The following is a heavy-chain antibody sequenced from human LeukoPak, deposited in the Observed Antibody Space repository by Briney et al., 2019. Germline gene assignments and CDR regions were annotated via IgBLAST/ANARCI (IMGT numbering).Heavy chain of an antibody. CDR2: VNLQGST. CDR1: GGSITNTNY. CDR3: ARRRDYWVIDY. Sequence: SETLSLTCGVSGGSITNTNYWTWVRQPPGKGLEWIGEVNLQGSTNYNPSLMGRVAIAVDTSENHISLQLTSVTAADTAVYYCARRRDYWVIDYWGQGTLVTVSS. J-gene: IGHJ4*02. V-gene: IGHV4-4*02. D-gene: IGHD2-8*02.